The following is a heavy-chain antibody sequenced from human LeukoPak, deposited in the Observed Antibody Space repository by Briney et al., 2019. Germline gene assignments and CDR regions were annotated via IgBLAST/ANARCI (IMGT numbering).Heavy chain of an antibody. Sequence: ASVKVSCKASGYTFTSYAMNWVRQAPGQGLEWMGWINTNTGNPTYAQGFTGRFVFSLDTSVSTAYLQISSLKAEDTAVYYCATDRTDDALYYDFWSGHLNLWGQGTLVTVSS. D-gene: IGHD3-3*01. V-gene: IGHV7-4-1*02. CDR3: ATDRTDDALYYDFWSGHLNL. CDR2: INTNTGNP. CDR1: GYTFTSYA. J-gene: IGHJ5*02.